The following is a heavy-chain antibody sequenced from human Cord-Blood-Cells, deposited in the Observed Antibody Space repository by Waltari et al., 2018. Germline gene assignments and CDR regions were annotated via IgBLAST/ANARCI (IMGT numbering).Heavy chain of an antibody. V-gene: IGHV3-30*03. CDR1: GFTFSSYG. Sequence: QVQLVESGGGVVQPGRSLRLSCAASGFTFSSYGMHWVRRAPGKGLEWVAVISYDGSNKYYADSMKGRFTISRDNSKNTLYLQMNSLRAEDTAVYYCAREYYDFWSGYYNWFDPWGQGTLVTVSS. CDR2: ISYDGSNK. D-gene: IGHD3-3*01. CDR3: AREYYDFWSGYYNWFDP. J-gene: IGHJ5*02.